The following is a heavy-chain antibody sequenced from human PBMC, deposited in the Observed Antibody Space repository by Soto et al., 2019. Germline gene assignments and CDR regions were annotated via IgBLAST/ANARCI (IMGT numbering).Heavy chain of an antibody. CDR1: GGSISSYY. V-gene: IGHV4-59*01. CDR2: IYYSGST. CDR3: ARGKNLRFLEWLRGTYYFDY. J-gene: IGHJ4*02. Sequence: SETLSLTCTVSGGSISSYYWSWIRQPPGKGLEWIGYIYYSGSTNYNPSLKSRVTISVDTSKNQFSLKLSSVTAADTAVYYCARGKNLRFLEWLRGTYYFDYWGQGTLATVSS. D-gene: IGHD3-3*01.